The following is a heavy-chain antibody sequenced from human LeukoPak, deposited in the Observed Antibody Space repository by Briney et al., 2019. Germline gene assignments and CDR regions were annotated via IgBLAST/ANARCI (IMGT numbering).Heavy chain of an antibody. CDR3: TRDPEMATILFVY. CDR1: GYTFTGYY. D-gene: IGHD5-24*01. Sequence: ASVKVSCKASGYTFTGYYMHWVRQAPGQGLEWMGWINPNSGGTNYAQKFQGRVTMTRDTSISAAYVELSWLRSDDTAVYYCTRDPEMATILFVYWGQGTPVTVSS. V-gene: IGHV1-2*02. CDR2: INPNSGGT. J-gene: IGHJ4*02.